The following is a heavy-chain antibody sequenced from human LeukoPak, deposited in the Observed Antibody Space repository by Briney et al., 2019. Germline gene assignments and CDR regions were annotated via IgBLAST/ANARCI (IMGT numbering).Heavy chain of an antibody. CDR3: AKVPPSPGWWYFDL. CDR1: GFNFSSYA. V-gene: IGHV3-23*01. J-gene: IGHJ2*01. Sequence: GGSLRLSCAASGFNFSSYAMSWVRQAPGKGLEWVSAITGRGASTYYADSVKGRFTISRDNSKNTLYLQMNSLRAEDTAVYYCAKVPPSPGWWYFDLWGRGTLVTVSS. CDR2: ITGRGAST.